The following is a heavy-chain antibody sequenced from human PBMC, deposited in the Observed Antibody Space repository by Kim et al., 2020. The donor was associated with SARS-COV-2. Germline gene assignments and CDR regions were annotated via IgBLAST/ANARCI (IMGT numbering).Heavy chain of an antibody. CDR2: IYYTGTT. CDR1: GGSIRSTSDY. J-gene: IGHJ4*02. V-gene: IGHV4-39*02. CDR3: AREDSSGYFFDD. D-gene: IGHD6-19*01. Sequence: SETLSLTCTVSGGSIRSTSDYWGWVRQPPGKGLEWIGTIYYTGTTYYSTSLRSRVTMSVDTSRNLFSLKLTSVTASDTAVYYCAREDSSGYFFDDWGQGTLVTVSS.